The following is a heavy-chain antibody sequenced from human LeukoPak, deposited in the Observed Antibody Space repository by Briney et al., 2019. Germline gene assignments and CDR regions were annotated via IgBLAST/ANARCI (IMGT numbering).Heavy chain of an antibody. V-gene: IGHV3-11*04. D-gene: IGHD3-10*01. CDR1: GFTFSDYY. Sequence: PGGSLRLSCAASGFTFSDYYMTWIRQAPGKGLEWLSYISSSGNSIHYADSVKGRFTISRDNARNSLYLQMDSLRVEDTAVYFCARDVFGGLYYFDYWGQGILVTVPS. J-gene: IGHJ4*02. CDR3: ARDVFGGLYYFDY. CDR2: ISSSGNSI.